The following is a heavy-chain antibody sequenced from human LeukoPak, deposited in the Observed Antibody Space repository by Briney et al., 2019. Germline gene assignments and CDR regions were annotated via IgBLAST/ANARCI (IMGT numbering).Heavy chain of an antibody. V-gene: IGHV1-24*01. D-gene: IGHD6-13*01. Sequence: ASVKVSCKVSGYTLTELSMHWVRHAPGKGLEWMGGFDPEDGETIYAQKLQGRVTMTEDTSTDTAYMELSSLRSEDTAVYYCATAAAGTFDFDYWGQGTLVTVSS. CDR3: ATAAAGTFDFDY. J-gene: IGHJ4*02. CDR1: GYTLTELS. CDR2: FDPEDGET.